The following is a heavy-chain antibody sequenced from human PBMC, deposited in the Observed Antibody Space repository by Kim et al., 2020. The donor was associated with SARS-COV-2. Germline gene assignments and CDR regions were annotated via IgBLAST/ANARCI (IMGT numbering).Heavy chain of an antibody. Sequence: ASVKVSCKASGYTFTSYGISWVRQAPGQGLEWMGWISAYNGNTNYAQKLQGRVTMTTYTSTSTAYMELRSLRSDDTAVYYCAREWATVVTRHFDYWGQGTLVTVSS. CDR1: GYTFTSYG. J-gene: IGHJ4*02. D-gene: IGHD4-17*01. CDR2: ISAYNGNT. V-gene: IGHV1-18*04. CDR3: AREWATVVTRHFDY.